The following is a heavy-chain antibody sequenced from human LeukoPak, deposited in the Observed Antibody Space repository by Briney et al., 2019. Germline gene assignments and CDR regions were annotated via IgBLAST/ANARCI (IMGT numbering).Heavy chain of an antibody. Sequence: PGGSLRLSCAASGFTSSSYGMHWVRQAPGKGLEWVAFIRYDGSNKYYADSVKGRFTISRDNSKNTLYLQMNSLRAEDTAVYYCARARGLGYGDDVRWFDPWGQGTLVTVSS. CDR1: GFTSSSYG. D-gene: IGHD4-17*01. CDR3: ARARGLGYGDDVRWFDP. V-gene: IGHV3-30*02. J-gene: IGHJ5*02. CDR2: IRYDGSNK.